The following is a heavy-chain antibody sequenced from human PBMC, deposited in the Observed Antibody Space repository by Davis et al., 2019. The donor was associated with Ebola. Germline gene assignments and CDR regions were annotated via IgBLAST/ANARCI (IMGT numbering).Heavy chain of an antibody. CDR2: ISHGGVS. CDR1: GGSFSAYL. J-gene: IGHJ5*02. CDR3: ARTAKTSVSASGLGYTYFDP. Sequence: SETLSLTCPVYGGSFSAYLWGWIRQSPGKGLEWIGKISHGGVSDYNPSLKSRVIISVDPSKNQFSLRMNSLTAADAAIYYCARTAKTSVSASGLGYTYFDPWSQGTLVTVSS. D-gene: IGHD1-1*01. V-gene: IGHV4-34*01.